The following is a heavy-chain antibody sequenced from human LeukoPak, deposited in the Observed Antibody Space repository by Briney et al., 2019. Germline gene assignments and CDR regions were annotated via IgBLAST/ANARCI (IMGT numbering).Heavy chain of an antibody. D-gene: IGHD3-3*01. CDR2: ISGSGGST. Sequence: PGGSLRLSCAASGFTFSSYAMSWVRQAPGKGLEWVSAISGSGGSTYYADSVKGRFTISRDNSENTLYLQMNSLRAEDTAVYYCAKDYYDFWSGSPRPGMDVWGQGTTVTVSS. J-gene: IGHJ6*02. V-gene: IGHV3-23*01. CDR3: AKDYYDFWSGSPRPGMDV. CDR1: GFTFSSYA.